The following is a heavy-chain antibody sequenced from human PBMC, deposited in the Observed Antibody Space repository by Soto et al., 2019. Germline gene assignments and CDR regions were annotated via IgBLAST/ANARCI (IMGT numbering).Heavy chain of an antibody. CDR3: VKDESINWYSGHFRH. D-gene: IGHD6-13*01. CDR1: GFTFDDYA. Sequence: GGSLRLSCAASGFTFDDYAMHWVRQVPGKGLEWVSGINWNSGSIGYADSVKGRFAISRDNARNSLHLQMNSLRAEDTAFYYCVKDESINWYSGHFRHWGQGTLVTVSS. J-gene: IGHJ1*01. V-gene: IGHV3-9*01. CDR2: INWNSGSI.